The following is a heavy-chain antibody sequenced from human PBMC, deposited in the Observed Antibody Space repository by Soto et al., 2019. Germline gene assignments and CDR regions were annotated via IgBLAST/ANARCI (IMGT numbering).Heavy chain of an antibody. CDR2: INHSGST. J-gene: IGHJ6*02. CDR3: ARGGLPLRYYYGMDV. Sequence: SETLSLTCAVYGGSFSGYYWSWIRQPPGKGLEWIGEINHSGSTNYNPSLKSRVTISVDTSKNQFSLKLSSVTAADTAVYYCARGGLPLRYYYGMDVWGQGTTVTVSS. CDR1: GGSFSGYY. V-gene: IGHV4-34*01.